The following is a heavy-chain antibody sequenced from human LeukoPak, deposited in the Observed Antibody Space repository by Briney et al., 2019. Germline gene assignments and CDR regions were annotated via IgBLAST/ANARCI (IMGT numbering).Heavy chain of an antibody. D-gene: IGHD5-18*01. J-gene: IGHJ4*02. CDR2: IWYDGSNK. Sequence: PGRSLRLSCAASGFTFSSYGMHWVRQAPGKGLEWVAVIWYDGSNKYYADSVKGRFTISRDNSKNTLYLQMNSLRAEDTAVYYCARGGDTAASDYWGQGTLVTVSS. CDR3: ARGGDTAASDY. V-gene: IGHV3-33*01. CDR1: GFTFSSYG.